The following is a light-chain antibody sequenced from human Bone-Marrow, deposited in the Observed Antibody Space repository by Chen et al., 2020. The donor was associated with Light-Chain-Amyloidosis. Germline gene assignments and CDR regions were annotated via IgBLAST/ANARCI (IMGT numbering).Light chain of an antibody. Sequence: SHELTQPPSVCVSPGQAARITCSGDDLPTKYAYWYQQKPGQAPVLVIHRDTERPSGISERFSGSSSGTTATLTISGVQAEDEADYHCQSADSSGTYEVIFGGGTKLTVL. CDR1: DLPTKY. V-gene: IGLV3-25*03. J-gene: IGLJ2*01. CDR3: QSADSSGTYEVI. CDR2: RDT.